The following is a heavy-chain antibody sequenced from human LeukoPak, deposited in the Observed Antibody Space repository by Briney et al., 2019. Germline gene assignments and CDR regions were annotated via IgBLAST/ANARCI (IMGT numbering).Heavy chain of an antibody. Sequence: PSQTLSLTCTVSGGSISSGSCYWSWIRQPAGKGLEWIGRIYTSGSTNYNPSLKSRVTISVDTSKNQFSLKLSSVTAADTAVYYCARDFYYDSSGYYAFDGYWGQGTLVTVSS. D-gene: IGHD3-22*01. V-gene: IGHV4-61*02. CDR3: ARDFYYDSSGYYAFDGY. CDR2: IYTSGST. CDR1: GGSISSGSCY. J-gene: IGHJ4*02.